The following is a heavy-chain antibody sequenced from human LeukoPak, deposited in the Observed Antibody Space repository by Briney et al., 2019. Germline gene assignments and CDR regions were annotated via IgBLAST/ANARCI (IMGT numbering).Heavy chain of an antibody. CDR1: GFTFSSYA. CDR3: ARGIVVVAAKGELLDY. D-gene: IGHD2-15*01. J-gene: IGHJ4*02. V-gene: IGHV3-30-3*01. CDR2: ISYDGSNK. Sequence: SGGSLRLSYAASGFTFSSYAMHWVRQAPGKGLEWVAVISYDGSNKYYADSVKGRFTISRDNSKNTLYLQMNSLRAEDMAVYYCARGIVVVAAKGELLDYWGQGTLVTVSS.